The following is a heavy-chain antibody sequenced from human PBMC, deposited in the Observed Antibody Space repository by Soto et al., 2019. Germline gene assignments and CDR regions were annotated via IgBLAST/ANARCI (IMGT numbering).Heavy chain of an antibody. CDR2: IIPIFGTA. CDR3: ARNTNQLLAPYYYYGMDV. J-gene: IGHJ6*02. Sequence: QVQLVQSGAEVKKPGSSVKVSCKASGGTFSSYAISWVRQAPGQGLEWMGGIIPIFGTANYAQKFQGRVTITADKSTSTAYMELSSLRSEDTAEYYCARNTNQLLAPYYYYGMDVWGQVTTVTVSS. CDR1: GGTFSSYA. D-gene: IGHD2-2*01. V-gene: IGHV1-69*06.